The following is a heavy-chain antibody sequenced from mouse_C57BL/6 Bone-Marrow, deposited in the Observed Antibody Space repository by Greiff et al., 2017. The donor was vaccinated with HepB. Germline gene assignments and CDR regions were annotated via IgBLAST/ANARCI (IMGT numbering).Heavy chain of an antibody. J-gene: IGHJ2*01. CDR2: IDPSDSYT. CDR1: GYTFTSYW. D-gene: IGHD1-1*01. V-gene: IGHV1-50*01. Sequence: QVQLQQSGAELVKPGASVKLSCKASGYTFTSYWMQWVKQRPGQGLEWIGEIDPSDSYTNYNQKFKGKATLTVDTSSSTAYMQSSSLTSEDSAVYYCARSFITTVPPDYWGQGTTLTVSS. CDR3: ARSFITTVPPDY.